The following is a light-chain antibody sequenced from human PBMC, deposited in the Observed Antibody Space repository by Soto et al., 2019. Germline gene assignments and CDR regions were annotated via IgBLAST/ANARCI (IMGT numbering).Light chain of an antibody. V-gene: IGKV3-20*01. J-gene: IGKJ1*01. CDR3: QQFDSSVT. Sequence: EIVLTQSPGSLSLSPGERATLSCRASQSVSSTFFAWYQQRPGQAPRLLMYGASSRATGIPERFSGSGSGKDFTLTISRVEPEDFAVYYCQQFDSSVTFGQGTKVEIK. CDR2: GAS. CDR1: QSVSSTF.